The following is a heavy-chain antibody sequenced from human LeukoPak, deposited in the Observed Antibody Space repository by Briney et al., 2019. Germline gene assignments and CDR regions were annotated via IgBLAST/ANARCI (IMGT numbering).Heavy chain of an antibody. CDR3: ARVGGYNGYYFDY. V-gene: IGHV4-61*01. Sequence: PSETLSLTCTVSGASVSSASYWSWIRQPPGKGLEWIGYIYYSGSTNYNPSLESRVTISVDTSKNQFSLKLSSVTAADTAVYYCARVGGYNGYYFDYWGRGTLVTVSS. CDR1: GASVSSASY. D-gene: IGHD5-24*01. J-gene: IGHJ4*02. CDR2: IYYSGST.